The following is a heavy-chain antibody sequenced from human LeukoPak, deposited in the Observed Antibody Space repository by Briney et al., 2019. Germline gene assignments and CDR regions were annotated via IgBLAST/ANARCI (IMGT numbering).Heavy chain of an antibody. V-gene: IGHV3-74*01. CDR1: ITFSKYW. CDR3: TRGARERGFDY. D-gene: IGHD6-6*01. CDR2: INTDGTTT. J-gene: IGHJ4*02. Sequence: PGGSLRLSCTSSITFSKYWMHWVRQAPGKGLEWVSRINTDGTTTNYADSVKGRFTVSRDNAGNMLHLQMNSLRVEDTAVYYCTRGARERGFDYWGQGTLVTVSS.